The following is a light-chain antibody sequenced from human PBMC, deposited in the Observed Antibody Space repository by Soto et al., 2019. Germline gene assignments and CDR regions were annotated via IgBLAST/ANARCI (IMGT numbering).Light chain of an antibody. CDR1: QGIATY. Sequence: DIQMTQSPSSLSASVGDRVTITCRAGQGIATYLAWYQQKPGKVPKLLIYAASTLQSGVPSRFSGSGSETDFTLPISSLQPEDVATYYCHRYNSVSFTFGPGKKVDIQ. J-gene: IGKJ3*01. V-gene: IGKV1-27*01. CDR3: HRYNSVSFT. CDR2: AAS.